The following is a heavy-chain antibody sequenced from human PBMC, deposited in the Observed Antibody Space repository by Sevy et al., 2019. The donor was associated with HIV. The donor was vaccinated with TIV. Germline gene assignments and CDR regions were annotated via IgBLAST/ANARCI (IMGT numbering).Heavy chain of an antibody. CDR2: IYNNIGST. Sequence: SETLSLTCSGSDDSINSYYWSWIRQPPGKGLEWIGYIYNNIGSTSYNPSLTSPVTISVDTSKNHFSLKLTSVTAADTAIYYCARGAVVIGTAATPVLDFWGLGSLVTVSS. J-gene: IGHJ4*02. CDR1: DDSINSYY. D-gene: IGHD2-2*01. CDR3: ARGAVVIGTAATPVLDF. V-gene: IGHV4-59*08.